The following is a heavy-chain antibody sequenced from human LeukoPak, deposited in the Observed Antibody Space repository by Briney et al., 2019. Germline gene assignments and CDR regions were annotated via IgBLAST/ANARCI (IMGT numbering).Heavy chain of an antibody. Sequence: GGSLRLSCAASGFLFSSYAMSWVRQAPGKGLVWVSRINSEGSTISYADSVKGRFTISRDNAKNTLFLQMNSLRAEDTAVYYCARISSDSISYYDHWGQGTLVTVSS. CDR3: ARISSDSISYYDH. V-gene: IGHV3-74*01. CDR2: INSEGSTI. J-gene: IGHJ4*02. CDR1: GFLFSSYA. D-gene: IGHD3-22*01.